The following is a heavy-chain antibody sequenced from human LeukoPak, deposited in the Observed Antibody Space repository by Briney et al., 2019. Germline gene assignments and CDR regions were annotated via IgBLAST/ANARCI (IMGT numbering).Heavy chain of an antibody. CDR3: PTASPFYYVSGGIFYYFDY. Sequence: PGGSLRLSCAASGFTFSSYAMSWVRQAPGKGLEWVSAISGSGGSTYYADSVKGRFTISRDNSKNTLYLQMNSLRAEDTAVYYWPTASPFYYVSGGIFYYFDYWGQGTLVTVSS. D-gene: IGHD2-15*01. CDR1: GFTFSSYA. CDR2: ISGSGGST. J-gene: IGHJ4*02. V-gene: IGHV3-23*01.